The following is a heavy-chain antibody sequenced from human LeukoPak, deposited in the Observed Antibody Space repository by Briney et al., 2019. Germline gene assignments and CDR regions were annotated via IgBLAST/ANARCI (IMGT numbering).Heavy chain of an antibody. J-gene: IGHJ4*02. Sequence: ASVKVSCKASGYTFTGYYMHWVRQAPGQGLEWMGWINPNSGGTNYAQKFQGRVTMTRDTSISTAYMELNSLRAEDTAVYYCARDEGDMDNWGQGTLVTVSS. D-gene: IGHD2-15*01. CDR1: GYTFTGYY. CDR3: ARDEGDMDN. CDR2: INPNSGGT. V-gene: IGHV1-2*02.